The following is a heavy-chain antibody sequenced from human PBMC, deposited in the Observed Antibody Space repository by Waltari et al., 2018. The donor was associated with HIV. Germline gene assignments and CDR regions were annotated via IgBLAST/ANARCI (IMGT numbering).Heavy chain of an antibody. Sequence: EVQLVESGGGLVQPGRSLRLSCAASGFTFDDYAMPWVRQAPGKGLEWVSGISWNSGSIGYADSVKGRFTISRDNAKNSLYLQMNSLRAEDTALYYCAKDMGGQQQLVNLFDYWGQGTLVTVSS. CDR1: GFTFDDYA. CDR2: ISWNSGSI. J-gene: IGHJ4*02. D-gene: IGHD6-13*01. CDR3: AKDMGGQQQLVNLFDY. V-gene: IGHV3-9*01.